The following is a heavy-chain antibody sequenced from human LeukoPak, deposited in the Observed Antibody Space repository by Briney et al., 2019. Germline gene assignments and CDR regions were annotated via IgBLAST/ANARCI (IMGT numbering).Heavy chain of an antibody. V-gene: IGHV4-39*07. CDR2: IYYSGNT. Sequence: SETLSLTCTVSGGSISSSTYYWGWIRQPPGKGLEWIGNIYYSGNTYYNPSLQSRVTISVDTSKNQFSLKLSSVTAADTAVYYCARGNEDYDYYFDYWGQGTLVTVSS. CDR3: ARGNEDYDYYFDY. D-gene: IGHD5-12*01. J-gene: IGHJ4*02. CDR1: GGSISSSTYY.